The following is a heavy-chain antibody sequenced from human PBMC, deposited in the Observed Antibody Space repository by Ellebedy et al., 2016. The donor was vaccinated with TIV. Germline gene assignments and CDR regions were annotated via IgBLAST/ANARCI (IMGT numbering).Heavy chain of an antibody. CDR1: GGSIIGHY. Sequence: MPSETLSLTCTVSGGSIIGHYWSWLRQPPGKGLECIGYIYYSGSTNYNPSLKSRLTILVDTSKNQFSLNLSSVTAADTAVYYCARQRKGYYSYYFDSWGQGTLVTVSS. CDR2: IYYSGST. J-gene: IGHJ4*02. CDR3: ARQRKGYYSYYFDS. D-gene: IGHD3-22*01. V-gene: IGHV4-59*11.